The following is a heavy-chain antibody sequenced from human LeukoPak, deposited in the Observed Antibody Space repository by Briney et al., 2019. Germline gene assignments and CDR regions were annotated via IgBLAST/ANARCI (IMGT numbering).Heavy chain of an antibody. Sequence: GGSLRLSCAASGFTFRSYAMHWVRQAPGKGLEWVSAIGYTGVSTYYADSVKGRFTISRDNSKNTLYLQMNSLRAEDTAVYYCAKAAYYHDSTGYLLTDYWGLGTLVTVSS. CDR2: IGYTGVST. CDR1: GFTFRSYA. V-gene: IGHV3-23*01. J-gene: IGHJ4*02. D-gene: IGHD3-22*01. CDR3: AKAAYYHDSTGYLLTDY.